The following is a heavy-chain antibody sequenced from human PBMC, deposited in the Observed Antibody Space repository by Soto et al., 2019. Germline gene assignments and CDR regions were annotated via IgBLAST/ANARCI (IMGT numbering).Heavy chain of an antibody. CDR1: GFTFSSYG. CDR3: AKPDTVAGTEYYFDY. Sequence: GGSLRLSCAASGFTFSSYGMHWVRQAPGKGLEWVAVISNDGSNKYYADSVKGRFTISRDNSKNTLYLQMNSLRAEDTAVYYCAKPDTVAGTEYYFDYWGQGTLVTVSS. V-gene: IGHV3-30*18. CDR2: ISNDGSNK. J-gene: IGHJ4*02. D-gene: IGHD6-19*01.